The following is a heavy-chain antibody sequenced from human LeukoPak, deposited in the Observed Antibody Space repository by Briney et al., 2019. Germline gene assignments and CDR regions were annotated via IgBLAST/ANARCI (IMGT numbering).Heavy chain of an antibody. CDR3: AKEETHYYGSGTYYNVFDY. Sequence: TGGSLRLSCSASGFTFSSYAMHWVRQAPGKGLECVSAISGSGGSTYYADSVKGRFTISRDDSKNTLYLQMNSLRAEDTAVYYCAKEETHYYGSGTYYNVFDYWGQGTLVTVSS. D-gene: IGHD3-10*01. CDR2: ISGSGGST. J-gene: IGHJ4*02. V-gene: IGHV3-23*01. CDR1: GFTFSSYA.